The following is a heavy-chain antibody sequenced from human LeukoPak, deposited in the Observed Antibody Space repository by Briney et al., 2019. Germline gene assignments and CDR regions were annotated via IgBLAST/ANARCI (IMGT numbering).Heavy chain of an antibody. V-gene: IGHV3-53*01. CDR3: ARERLRLFDL. D-gene: IGHD3-16*01. J-gene: IGHJ5*02. Sequence: GGSLRLSCAASGFTVSSNYMSWVRQAPGKGLEWVSVIYSVGSTYYADSVKGRFTISRDNSKHTLYLQMNSLRAEDTAVYYCARERLRLFDLWRQGTLVSVSS. CDR2: IYSVGST. CDR1: GFTVSSNY.